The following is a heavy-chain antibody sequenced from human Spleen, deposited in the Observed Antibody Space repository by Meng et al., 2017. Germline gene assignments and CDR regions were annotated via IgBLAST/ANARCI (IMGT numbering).Heavy chain of an antibody. J-gene: IGHJ5*02. CDR1: GFTFSSYA. CDR2: ISDSGGST. V-gene: IGHV3-23*01. CDR3: ARDRYGLHTYNWFDP. D-gene: IGHD3-9*01. Sequence: GESLKISCAASGFTFSSYAMNWVRQAPGKGLEWVSAISDSGGSTYYADSVKGRFTISRDNSKNTLYLHMNSLRAEATAVYYCARDRYGLHTYNWFDPWGQGTLVTVSS.